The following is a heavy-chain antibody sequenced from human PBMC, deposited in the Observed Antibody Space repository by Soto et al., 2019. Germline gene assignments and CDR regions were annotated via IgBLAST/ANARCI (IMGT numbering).Heavy chain of an antibody. CDR1: GYSFTSYW. D-gene: IGHD6-13*01. J-gene: IGHJ4*02. V-gene: IGHV5-10-1*01. CDR2: IDPSDSYT. CDR3: ARLQPAAGDNDLTFDY. Sequence: EVQLVQSGAEVKKPGESLRISCKGSGYSFTSYWISWVRQMPGKGLEWMGRIDPSDSYTNYSPSFQGHVTISADKSISTAYLQWSSLKASDPAMYYCARLQPAAGDNDLTFDYWGQGTLVTVSS.